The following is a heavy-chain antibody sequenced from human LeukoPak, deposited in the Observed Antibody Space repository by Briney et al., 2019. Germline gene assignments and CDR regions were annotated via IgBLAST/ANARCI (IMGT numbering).Heavy chain of an antibody. J-gene: IGHJ3*02. Sequence: PSETLSLTCTVSGDSISSGDYYWSWIRQPPGKGLEWNGRISSSGSTNYNPSLKSRVTISVDTSKNQFSLKLSSVTAADTAVYFCARGPYSYDSSGAFDIWGQGTMVTVSS. V-gene: IGHV4-61*02. CDR1: GDSISSGDYY. CDR3: ARGPYSYDSSGAFDI. D-gene: IGHD3-22*01. CDR2: ISSSGST.